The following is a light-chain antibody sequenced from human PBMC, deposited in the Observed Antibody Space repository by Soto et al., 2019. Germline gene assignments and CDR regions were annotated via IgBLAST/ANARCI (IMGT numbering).Light chain of an antibody. CDR1: SSDIGGYNY. CDR2: EVT. V-gene: IGLV2-14*01. CDR3: SSYTSSSTLV. J-gene: IGLJ1*01. Sequence: QSVLTQPASVSGSPGRSITISCTGTSSDIGGYNYVSWFQQHPGKAPKVMIYEVTNRPSGVSNRFSGSKSGNTASLTISGLQAEDEADYYCSSYTSSSTLVFGSGTKVTVL.